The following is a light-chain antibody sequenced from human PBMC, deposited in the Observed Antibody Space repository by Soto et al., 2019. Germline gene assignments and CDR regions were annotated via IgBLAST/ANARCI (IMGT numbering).Light chain of an antibody. CDR1: SSNIGADFD. J-gene: IGLJ3*02. V-gene: IGLV1-40*01. CDR2: HNN. CDR3: QSRDSSLSSSWV. Sequence: QSVLTQPPSVSGAPGQRGTISYTGSSSNIGADFDVHWYQHLPGTAPKLLISHNNNRPSGVPDRFSGSKSGTSASLAITGLQADDEAVYYCQSRDSSLSSSWVFGGGTKLTVL.